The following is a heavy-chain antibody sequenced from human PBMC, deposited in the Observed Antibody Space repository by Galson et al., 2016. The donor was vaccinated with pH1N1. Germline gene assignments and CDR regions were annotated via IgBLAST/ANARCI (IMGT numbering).Heavy chain of an antibody. V-gene: IGHV3-11*03. Sequence: LRLSCAASEFTFSDYFMGWVRQAPGKGLEYISYISASGDYTNYAYSVKGRFTVSRDNDKKSMYLQINSLRVEDTAIYYCAGSPRRYHFDSWGQGILVAVSS. CDR2: ISASGDYT. D-gene: IGHD1-14*01. CDR1: EFTFSDYF. J-gene: IGHJ4*02. CDR3: AGSPRRYHFDS.